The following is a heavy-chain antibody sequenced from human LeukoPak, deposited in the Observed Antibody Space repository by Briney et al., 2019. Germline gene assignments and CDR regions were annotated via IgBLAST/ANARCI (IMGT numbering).Heavy chain of an antibody. CDR1: GGSFTGYY. J-gene: IGHJ6*03. Sequence: PSETLSLTCAVYGGSFTGYYWSWIRQPPGKGLEWIGEINHSGSTNYNPSLKSRVTISVDTSKNQFSLKLSSVTAADTAVYYCARDIVVVVAARNYFYMDVWGKGTTVTVSS. V-gene: IGHV4-34*01. D-gene: IGHD2-15*01. CDR2: INHSGST. CDR3: ARDIVVVVAARNYFYMDV.